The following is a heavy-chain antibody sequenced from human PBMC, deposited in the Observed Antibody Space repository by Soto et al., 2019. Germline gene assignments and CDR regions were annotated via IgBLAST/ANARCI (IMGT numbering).Heavy chain of an antibody. V-gene: IGHV4-59*01. CDR2: VSSTGST. D-gene: IGHD3-22*01. CDR1: GGSLNSYY. J-gene: IGHJ5*02. CDR3: ARFSPPRKSYDSNTGWFDP. Sequence: SETLSLTCTLSGGSLNSYYWTWIRPSPGKGLEWIGYVSSTGSTNYNPSLKSRLTMSLDTSTNEVSLSLTSVTAADAAVYFCARFSPPRKSYDSNTGWFDPWGQGIMVT.